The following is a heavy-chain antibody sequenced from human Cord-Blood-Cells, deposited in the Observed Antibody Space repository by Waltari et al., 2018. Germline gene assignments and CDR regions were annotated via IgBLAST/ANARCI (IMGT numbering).Heavy chain of an antibody. Sequence: QVPLVQSGAEVKKPGASVKVSCKPSGYTFTGYYMHWVRQAPGQGLEWLGWINPNSGGTNYAQKFQGRVTMTRDTSISTAYMELSRLRSDDTAVYYCALTGDDSPPPLWDYWGQGTLVTVSS. CDR2: INPNSGGT. CDR3: ALTGDDSPPPLWDY. CDR1: GYTFTGYY. V-gene: IGHV1-2*02. J-gene: IGHJ4*02. D-gene: IGHD7-27*01.